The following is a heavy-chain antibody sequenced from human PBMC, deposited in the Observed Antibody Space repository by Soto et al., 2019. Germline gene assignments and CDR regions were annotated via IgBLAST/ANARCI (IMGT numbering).Heavy chain of an antibody. CDR3: AREGAAPYYYYGMDV. D-gene: IGHD6-6*01. CDR2: IYYSGST. J-gene: IGHJ6*02. V-gene: IGHV4-31*03. CDR1: GGSISSGGYF. Sequence: QVQLQESGPGLVKPSQTLSLTCTVSGGSISSGGYFWSWIRQHPGKGLEWIGFIYYSGSTYYNPSLKSRVTISVDTSKNQFSLKLSSVTAEDTAVYYCAREGAAPYYYYGMDVWGQGTTVTVSS.